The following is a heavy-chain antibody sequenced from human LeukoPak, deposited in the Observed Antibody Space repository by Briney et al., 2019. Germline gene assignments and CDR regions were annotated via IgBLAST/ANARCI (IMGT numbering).Heavy chain of an antibody. J-gene: IGHJ5*02. D-gene: IGHD2-2*02. CDR1: GYTFTSYG. CDR2: ISADNGNT. CDR3: ARAEGYIVVVPAAIEGYNWFDP. V-gene: IGHV1-18*01. Sequence: ASVKVSCKASGYTFTSYGISWVRQAPGQGREWMGWISADNGNTNYAQKLQGRVTMTRDTSTSTVYMELCSLRSEDTAVYYCARAEGYIVVVPAAIEGYNWFDPWGQGTLVTVSS.